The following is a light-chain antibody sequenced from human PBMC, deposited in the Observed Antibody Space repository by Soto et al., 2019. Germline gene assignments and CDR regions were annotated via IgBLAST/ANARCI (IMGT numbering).Light chain of an antibody. CDR2: DAS. V-gene: IGKV3-11*01. CDR1: QSVNTY. J-gene: IGKJ1*01. CDR3: QQRSNWPPT. Sequence: EVVLTQSPATLSLSPGERATLSCRANQSVNTYLAWYQHKPGQAPRLLVSDASDRATGIPVRFSGSGPGTEFTLTISSLETEDFAVYYCQQRSNWPPTFGQGTKVDIK.